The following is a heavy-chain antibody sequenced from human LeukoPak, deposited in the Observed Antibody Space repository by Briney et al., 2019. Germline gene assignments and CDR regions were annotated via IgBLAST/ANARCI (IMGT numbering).Heavy chain of an antibody. V-gene: IGHV4-4*02. J-gene: IGHJ5*02. CDR3: ARDPEGSGNWFDT. D-gene: IGHD2-15*01. CDR2: IFHGGNI. Sequence: SETLSLTCAVSGGSISSNTWWSWVRQSPGKGLEWIGEIFHGGNINYNPSLMSRVTVLVDKSKNQFSLRLNSVTAADTAMYYCARDPEGSGNWFDTWGQGILVTVSS. CDR1: GGSISSNTW.